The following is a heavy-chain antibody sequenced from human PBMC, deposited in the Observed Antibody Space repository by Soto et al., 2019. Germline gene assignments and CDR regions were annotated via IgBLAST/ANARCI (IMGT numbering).Heavy chain of an antibody. J-gene: IGHJ4*02. CDR1: GGSISSSNW. V-gene: IGHV4-4*02. CDR2: IYHSGST. Sequence: PSETLSLTCAVSGGSISSSNWWSWVRQPPGKGLEWIGEIYHSGSTNYNPSLKSRVTLSVDKSKNQFSLQLSSVTAADTAVYYCAREFYYDNRGCFDYWGQGTLVTVTS. CDR3: AREFYYDNRGCFDY. D-gene: IGHD3-22*01.